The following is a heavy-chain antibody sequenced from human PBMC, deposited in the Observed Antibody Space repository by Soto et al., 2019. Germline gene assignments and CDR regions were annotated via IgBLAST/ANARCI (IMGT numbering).Heavy chain of an antibody. V-gene: IGHV1-18*01. D-gene: IGHD2-8*01. CDR1: GYTFTSYG. Sequence: ASVKVSCKASGYTFTSYGISWVRQAPGQGLEWMGWISAYNGNTNYAQKLQGRVTMTTDTSTSTAYMELRSLRSDDTAVYYCARVAYCTNGVCYLAGYGMDVWGQGTTVTVSS. CDR3: ARVAYCTNGVCYLAGYGMDV. CDR2: ISAYNGNT. J-gene: IGHJ6*02.